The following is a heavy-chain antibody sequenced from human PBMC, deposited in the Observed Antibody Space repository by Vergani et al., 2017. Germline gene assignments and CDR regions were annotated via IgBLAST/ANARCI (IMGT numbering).Heavy chain of an antibody. CDR1: GFTVSSNY. V-gene: IGHV3-66*01. J-gene: IGHJ6*02. Sequence: EVQLVESGGGLVQPGGSLRLSCAASGFTVSSNYMSWVRQAPGKGLEWVSVIYSGGSTYYADSVKGRFTISSDNSKNTLYLQMNSLRAEDTAVYYCARSTGHYYYGMDVWGQGTTVTVSS. CDR3: ARSTGHYYYGMDV. CDR2: IYSGGST.